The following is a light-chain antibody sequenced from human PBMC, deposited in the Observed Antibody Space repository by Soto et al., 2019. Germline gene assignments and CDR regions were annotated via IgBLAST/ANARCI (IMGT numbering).Light chain of an antibody. Sequence: DIQLTQSPSSVSASVGGRVTITCRASQTINTYVNWYQQKPGKASKLLIYAASTLQSGVPSRFSGCRSGTDFPLTISSLQPEEFSTYYCQQSYCTRLTFGGGTKVEIK. CDR2: AAS. CDR1: QTINTY. J-gene: IGKJ4*01. V-gene: IGKV1-39*01. CDR3: QQSYCTRLT.